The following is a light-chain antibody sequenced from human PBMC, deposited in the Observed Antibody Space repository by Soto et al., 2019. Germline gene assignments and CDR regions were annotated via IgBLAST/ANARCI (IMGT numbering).Light chain of an antibody. CDR3: SSYAGSNPVL. J-gene: IGLJ3*02. V-gene: IGLV2-8*01. CDR2: EVT. CDR1: SSDVGGYNY. Sequence: QSALTQPPSASGSPGQSVTISCTGVSSDVGGYNYVSWYQQHPGKAPKLMIYEVTKRPSGVPDRFSGSKSDNTASLTVCGLQAEDEADYYDSSYAGSNPVLFGGGTKLTVL.